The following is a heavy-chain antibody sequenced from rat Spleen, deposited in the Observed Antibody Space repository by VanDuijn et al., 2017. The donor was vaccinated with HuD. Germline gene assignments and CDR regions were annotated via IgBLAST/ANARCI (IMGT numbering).Heavy chain of an antibody. J-gene: IGHJ4*01. V-gene: IGHV5-29*01. CDR1: GFTFSDYY. Sequence: EVQLVESDGGLVQPGRSLKLSCAASGFTFSDYYMAWVRQAPTKGLEWVATISFAGGRNFYRDSVKGRFTISRDNAKSTLYLQMDSLRSEDTATYYCSRHGSGYGVMDAWGQGASVTVSS. CDR2: ISFAGGRN. CDR3: SRHGSGYGVMDA. D-gene: IGHD4-3*01.